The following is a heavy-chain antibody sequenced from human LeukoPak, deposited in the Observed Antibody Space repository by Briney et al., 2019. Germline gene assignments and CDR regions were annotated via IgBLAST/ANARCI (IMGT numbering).Heavy chain of an antibody. Sequence: SETLSLTCTVSGGSISSSSYYWGWIRQPPGKGLEWIGSIYYSGSTYYNPSLKSRVTISVDTSKNQFSLKLSSVTAADTDVYYCARRPYYDILTGRFGELFPFDYWGQGTLVTVSS. D-gene: IGHD3-9*01. V-gene: IGHV4-39*01. CDR1: GGSISSSSYY. CDR3: ARRPYYDILTGRFGELFPFDY. CDR2: IYYSGST. J-gene: IGHJ4*02.